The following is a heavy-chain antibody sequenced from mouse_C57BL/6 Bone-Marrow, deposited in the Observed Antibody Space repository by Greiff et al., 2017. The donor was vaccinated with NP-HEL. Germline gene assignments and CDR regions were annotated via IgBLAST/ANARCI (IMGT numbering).Heavy chain of an antibody. V-gene: IGHV1-50*01. Sequence: QVQLQQPGAELVKPGASVKLSCKASGYTFTSYWMQWVKQRPGQGLEWIGEIDPSDSYTNYNQKFKGKATLTVDKSSSTAYMQLSSLTSEDSAVYYCARWGQLRLPFAYWGQGTLVTVSA. J-gene: IGHJ3*01. D-gene: IGHD3-2*02. CDR3: ARWGQLRLPFAY. CDR2: IDPSDSYT. CDR1: GYTFTSYW.